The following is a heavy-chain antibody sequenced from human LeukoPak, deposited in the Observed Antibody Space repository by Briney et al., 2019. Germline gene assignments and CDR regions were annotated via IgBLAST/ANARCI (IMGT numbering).Heavy chain of an antibody. Sequence: ASVTVSCKASGYTFTGYYMHWVRQAPGQGLEWMGWINPNSGGTNYAQKFQGRVTMTRDTSISTAYMELSRLRSDDTAVYYCARDRYYDYVWGSYFLGYWGQGTLVTVSS. CDR3: ARDRYYDYVWGSYFLGY. J-gene: IGHJ4*02. D-gene: IGHD3-16*01. V-gene: IGHV1-2*02. CDR1: GYTFTGYY. CDR2: INPNSGGT.